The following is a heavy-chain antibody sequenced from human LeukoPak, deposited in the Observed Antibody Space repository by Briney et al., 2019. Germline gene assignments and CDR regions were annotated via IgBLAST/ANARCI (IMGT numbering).Heavy chain of an antibody. CDR2: IKQDGSEK. Sequence: GGSLRLSCAASGFTFSSYWMSWVRQAPGKGLEWVANIKQDGSEKYYVDSVKGRFTISRDNAKNSLYLQMNSLRAEDTAVYYCARDRWYDILTGSAFDIWGQGTMVTVSS. CDR1: GFTFSSYW. V-gene: IGHV3-7*01. D-gene: IGHD3-9*01. J-gene: IGHJ3*02. CDR3: ARDRWYDILTGSAFDI.